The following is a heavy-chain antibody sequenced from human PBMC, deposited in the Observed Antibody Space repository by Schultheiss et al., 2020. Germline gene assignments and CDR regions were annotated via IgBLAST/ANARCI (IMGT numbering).Heavy chain of an antibody. D-gene: IGHD1-26*01. V-gene: IGHV1-18*01. J-gene: IGHJ4*02. CDR2: MNPNSGNT. CDR1: GGTFSSYA. Sequence: ASVKVSCKASGGTFSSYAISWVRQATGQGLEWMGWMNPNSGNTNYAQKLQGRVTMTTDTSTSTAYMELRSLRSDDTAVYYCARGPGSYYDYWGQGTLVTVAS. CDR3: ARGPGSYYDY.